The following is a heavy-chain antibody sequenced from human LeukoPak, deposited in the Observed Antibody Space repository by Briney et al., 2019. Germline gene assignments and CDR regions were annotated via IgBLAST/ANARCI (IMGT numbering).Heavy chain of an antibody. CDR2: ISSSSSYI. Sequence: GGSLRLSCAASGFTFSSYSMNWVRQAPGKGLEWVSSISSSSSYIYYADSVKGRFTISRDNAKNSLYLQMNSLRAEDTAVYYCARASSGWYSRRYYFDYWGQGTLVTVSS. D-gene: IGHD6-19*01. CDR1: GFTFSSYS. V-gene: IGHV3-21*01. CDR3: ARASSGWYSRRYYFDY. J-gene: IGHJ4*02.